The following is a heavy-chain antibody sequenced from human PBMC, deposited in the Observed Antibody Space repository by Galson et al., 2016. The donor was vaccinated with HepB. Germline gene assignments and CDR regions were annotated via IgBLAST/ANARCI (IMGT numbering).Heavy chain of an antibody. CDR2: ISWNSDSI. V-gene: IGHV3-9*02. Sequence: SLRLSCAASGFTSDDYAMHWVRQAPGKGLEWVSGISWNSDSIGYADSVKGRFTISRDNAKKSLYLQMNSLRAEDTALYYCAKDHFCSSTTCHHYYFDYWGQGTLVTVSS. CDR3: AKDHFCSSTTCHHYYFDY. J-gene: IGHJ4*02. D-gene: IGHD2-2*01. CDR1: GFTSDDYA.